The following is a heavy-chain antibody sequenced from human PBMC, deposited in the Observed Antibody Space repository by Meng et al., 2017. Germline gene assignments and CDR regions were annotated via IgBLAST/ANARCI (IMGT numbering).Heavy chain of an antibody. CDR3: ARGLRITMVRGVKGWFDP. J-gene: IGHJ5*02. CDR1: GGSFSGYY. CDR2: INHSGST. D-gene: IGHD3-10*01. V-gene: IGHV4-34*01. Sequence: QVPLQQWGAGLLKPSETLSLTCAVYGGSFSGYYWSWIRQPPGKGLEWIGEINHSGSTNYNPSLKSRVTISVDTSKNQFSLKLSSVTAADTAVYYCARGLRITMVRGVKGWFDPWGQGTLVTVSS.